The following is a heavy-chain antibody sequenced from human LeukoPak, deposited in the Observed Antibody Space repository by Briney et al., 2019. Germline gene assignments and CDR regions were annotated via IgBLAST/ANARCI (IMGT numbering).Heavy chain of an antibody. CDR3: ARVVAARLGSYYYYYMDV. D-gene: IGHD6-6*01. V-gene: IGHV4-39*07. CDR2: IYYSGST. CDR1: GGSISSSSYF. J-gene: IGHJ6*03. Sequence: SETLSLTCTVSGGSISSSSYFWGWIRQPPGKGLEWIGNIYYSGSTYYSPSLKSRVTKSVDTSKNQFSLKLSSVTAADTAVYYCARVVAARLGSYYYYYMDVWGKGTTVTISS.